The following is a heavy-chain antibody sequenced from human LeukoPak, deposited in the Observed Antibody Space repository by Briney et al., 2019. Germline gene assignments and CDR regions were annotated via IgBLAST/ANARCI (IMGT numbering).Heavy chain of an antibody. CDR2: IYYSGST. V-gene: IGHV4-61*01. CDR1: GGSVSSGRHY. Sequence: PSETLSLTCTVSGGSVSSGRHYWSWIRQPPEKGLEWIGYIYYSGSTNYNPSLKSRVTISIDTSKNQFSLKLSSVTAADTAVYYCARDDGYCSSSSCNGMDVWGHGTTVTVSS. J-gene: IGHJ6*02. D-gene: IGHD2-2*01. CDR3: ARDDGYCSSSSCNGMDV.